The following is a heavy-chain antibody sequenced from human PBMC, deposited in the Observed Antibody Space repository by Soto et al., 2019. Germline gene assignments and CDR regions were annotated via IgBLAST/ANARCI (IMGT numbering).Heavy chain of an antibody. CDR2: IIPIFGTP. D-gene: IGHD1-20*01. CDR3: ARSPGITGTRASQYAMDV. Sequence: GASVKVSCKASGDTFSTFAISWVRQAPGQGLEWMGGIIPIFGTPDYAQHFLGRVTISADESTKTAYLELSSLRPEDTAVYYCARSPGITGTRASQYAMDVWGQGTTVTVSS. J-gene: IGHJ6*02. CDR1: GDTFSTFA. V-gene: IGHV1-69*13.